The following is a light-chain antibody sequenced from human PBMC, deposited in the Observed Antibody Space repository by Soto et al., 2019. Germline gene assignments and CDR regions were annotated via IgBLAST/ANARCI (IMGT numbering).Light chain of an antibody. J-gene: IGKJ5*01. Sequence: EIGWTQSPATLSLSPGERATLSCRASQSVSSYLAWYQQKPGQAPRLLIYDASNRATGIPARFSGSGSGTDFTLTISGLEPADLGVYYCQQRHNWPITFGQGTRLEI. CDR1: QSVSSY. V-gene: IGKV3-11*01. CDR2: DAS. CDR3: QQRHNWPIT.